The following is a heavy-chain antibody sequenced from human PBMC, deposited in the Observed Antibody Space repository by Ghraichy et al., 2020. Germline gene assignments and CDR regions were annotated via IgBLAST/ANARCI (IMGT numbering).Heavy chain of an antibody. V-gene: IGHV3-23*01. Sequence: GGSLRLSCAASGFTFSSYAMSWVRQAPGKGLEWVSAISGSGGGTYYADSVKGRFTISRDNSKNTLYLQMKSLRAEDTAVYYCAKGGSGSHYYGMDVWGQGTTVTVSS. CDR3: AKGGSGSHYYGMDV. CDR2: ISGSGGGT. D-gene: IGHD3-10*01. J-gene: IGHJ6*02. CDR1: GFTFSSYA.